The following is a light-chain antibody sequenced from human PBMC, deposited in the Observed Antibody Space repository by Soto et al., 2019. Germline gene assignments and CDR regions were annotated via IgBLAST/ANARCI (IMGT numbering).Light chain of an antibody. CDR3: GADHGSGNNFVV. Sequence: QLVLTQPPSASASLGASVTLTCTLSSGYSNYKVDWYQQRPGKGPRFVMRVGTGGIVGSKGDGIPDRFSVLGSGLNRYLTIKNIQEEDESDYHCGADHGSGNNFVVFGGGTKVTVL. CDR1: SGYSNYK. J-gene: IGLJ2*01. V-gene: IGLV9-49*01. CDR2: VGTGGIVG.